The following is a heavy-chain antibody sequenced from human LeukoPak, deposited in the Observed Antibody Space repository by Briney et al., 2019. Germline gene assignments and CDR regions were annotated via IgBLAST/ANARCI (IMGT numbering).Heavy chain of an antibody. CDR2: INSNSGGT. CDR1: GYTFTGYY. CDR3: ARDTCDGGDCFNWFDP. V-gene: IGHV1-2*02. D-gene: IGHD2-21*02. Sequence: EASVKVSCKASGYTFTGYYIHWVRQAPGQGLEWMGWINSNSGGTNYEQRLQGRVTLTRDTSTSTAYMELSSLTYDDTAVYYCARDTCDGGDCFNWFDPWGQGTLVTVSS. J-gene: IGHJ5*02.